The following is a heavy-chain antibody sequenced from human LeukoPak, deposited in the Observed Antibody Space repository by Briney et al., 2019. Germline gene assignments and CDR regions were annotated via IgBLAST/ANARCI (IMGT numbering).Heavy chain of an antibody. V-gene: IGHV1-2*02. CDR2: INPNSGGT. CDR1: GYTFTGYY. J-gene: IGHJ4*02. Sequence: ASVKVSCKASGYTFTGYYMHWVRQAPGQGLEWMGWINPNSGGTNYAQKFQGRVTMTRDTSISTAYMELSRLRSDDTAVYYCARALGVVGATHYWGQGTLVTVSS. D-gene: IGHD1-26*01. CDR3: ARALGVVGATHY.